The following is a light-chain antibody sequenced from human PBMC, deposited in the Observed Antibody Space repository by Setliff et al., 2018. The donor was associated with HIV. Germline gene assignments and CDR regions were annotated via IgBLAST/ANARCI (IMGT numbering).Light chain of an antibody. CDR3: SSYTSSGTLFV. CDR2: EVS. V-gene: IGLV2-14*01. CDR1: NSDFGGYDY. Sequence: QSALTQPASVSGSPGQSITISCTGTNSDFGGYDYVYWYQQQPGKAPKLMIYEVSGRPSGVSYRFSGSKSGTTASLTISGLQTEDEADYFCSSYTSSGTLFVFGTGTKVTVL. J-gene: IGLJ1*01.